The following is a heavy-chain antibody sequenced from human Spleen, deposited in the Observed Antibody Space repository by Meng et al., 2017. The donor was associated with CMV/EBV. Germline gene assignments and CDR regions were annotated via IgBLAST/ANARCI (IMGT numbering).Heavy chain of an antibody. CDR1: GYTLTAYY. D-gene: IGHD2-8*02. Sequence: GYTLTAYYIRWVRQPPRQGLEWMGWIDPNSGDTKFAQKFQGRVALTRDTSVNTVYMELTRLRSDDTAVYYCARPRYCADTSCSFFDPWGRGTLVTVSS. J-gene: IGHJ5*02. V-gene: IGHV1-2*02. CDR3: ARPRYCADTSCSFFDP. CDR2: IDPNSGDT.